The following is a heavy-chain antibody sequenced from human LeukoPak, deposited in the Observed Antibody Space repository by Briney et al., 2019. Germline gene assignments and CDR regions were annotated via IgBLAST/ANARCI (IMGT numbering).Heavy chain of an antibody. Sequence: SETLSLTCTVSGGSISSSSYYWGWIRQPPGKGLEWIGSIYYSGSTYYNPSLKSRVTISIDTSKNQFSLKLWSVTAADTAVYYCTRDGGYEEGFDNWGQGTLVTVSS. CDR1: GGSISSSSYY. V-gene: IGHV4-39*07. CDR3: TRDGGYEEGFDN. J-gene: IGHJ4*02. D-gene: IGHD5-12*01. CDR2: IYYSGST.